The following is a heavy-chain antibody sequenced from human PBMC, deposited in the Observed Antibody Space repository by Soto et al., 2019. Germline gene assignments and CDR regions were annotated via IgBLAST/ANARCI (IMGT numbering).Heavy chain of an antibody. D-gene: IGHD3-3*01. CDR2: ISGSGGST. V-gene: IGHV3-23*01. CDR1: GFTFSSYA. Sequence: GGSLRLSCAASGFTFSSYAMSWVRQAPGKGLEWVSAISGSGGSTYYADSVKGRFTISRDNSKNTLYLQMNSLRAEDTAVYYCAKFADDFWSGSTYLFYYYYMDVWGKGTTVTVSS. CDR3: AKFADDFWSGSTYLFYYYYMDV. J-gene: IGHJ6*03.